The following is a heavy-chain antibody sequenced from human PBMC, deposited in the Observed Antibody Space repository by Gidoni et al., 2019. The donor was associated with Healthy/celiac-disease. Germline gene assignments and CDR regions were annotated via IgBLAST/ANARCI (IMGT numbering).Heavy chain of an antibody. CDR1: GYTFTGYY. CDR3: ARLYNWNDGADY. J-gene: IGHJ4*02. D-gene: IGHD1-1*01. CDR2: INPNSGST. V-gene: IGHV1-2*02. Sequence: QVQLVQSGAEVKKPGASVKVPCKASGYTFTGYYMHWVRQAPGQGLEWMGWINPNSGSTNYAQKFQGRVTMTRDTSISTAYMELSRLRSDDTAVYYCARLYNWNDGADYWGQGTLVTVSS.